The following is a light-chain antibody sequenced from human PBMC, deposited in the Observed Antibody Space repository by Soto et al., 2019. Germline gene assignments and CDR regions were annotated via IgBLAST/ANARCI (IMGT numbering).Light chain of an antibody. CDR3: STWDDSLNAWV. J-gene: IGLJ3*02. CDR1: ISNIGKDT. Sequence: QSVLTQPPSVSGTPGLRVNISCSGGISNIGKDTVNWYQQLPGTAPKLLMFNDDKRPSGVPDRFSGSRSGTSASLAISGLQSDDEAVYFCSTWDDSLNAWVFGGGTKVTVL. V-gene: IGLV1-44*01. CDR2: NDD.